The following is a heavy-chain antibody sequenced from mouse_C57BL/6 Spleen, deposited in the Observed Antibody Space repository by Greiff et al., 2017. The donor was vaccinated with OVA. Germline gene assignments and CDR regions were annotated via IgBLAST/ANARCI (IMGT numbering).Heavy chain of an antibody. CDR3: ARNYGSSRYFDV. V-gene: IGHV1-52*01. J-gene: IGHJ1*03. D-gene: IGHD1-1*01. CDR2: IAPYAREY. Sequence: QVQLQQSGAELVRPGSSVTLSCKASGYTFTSYWMHWVKQRPIQGLEWIGNIAPYAREYHYNQKFNDKATLTVDKSSSTAYMQLSSRTSEDSAVYYGARNYGSSRYFDVWGTGTTVTVSS. CDR1: GYTFTSYW.